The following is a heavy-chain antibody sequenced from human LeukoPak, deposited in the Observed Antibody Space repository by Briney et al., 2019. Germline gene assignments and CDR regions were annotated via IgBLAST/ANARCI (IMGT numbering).Heavy chain of an antibody. J-gene: IGHJ4*02. CDR2: INHSGST. CDR3: ARLVQELGSSADY. Sequence: PSETLSLTCTVSGGSISSYYWSWIRQPPGKGLEWIGEINHSGSTNYNPSLKSRVTISVDTSKNQFSLKLSSVTAADTAVYYCARLVQELGSSADYWGQGTLVTVSS. D-gene: IGHD7-27*01. V-gene: IGHV4-34*01. CDR1: GGSISSYY.